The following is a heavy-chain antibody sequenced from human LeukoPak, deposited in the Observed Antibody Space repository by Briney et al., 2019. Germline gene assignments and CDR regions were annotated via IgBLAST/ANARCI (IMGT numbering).Heavy chain of an antibody. J-gene: IGHJ4*02. CDR2: INQDGSEK. CDR3: ARDLRLGDTAKGGGPRSEY. CDR1: GFTFSSYW. D-gene: IGHD5-18*01. V-gene: IGHV3-7*01. Sequence: GGSLRLSCAASGFTFSSYWMSWVRQAPGKGLEWVANINQDGSEKYYVDSVKGRFTISRDNAKNSLCLQINSLRAEDTAVYYCARDLRLGDTAKGGGPRSEYWGQGTLVTVSS.